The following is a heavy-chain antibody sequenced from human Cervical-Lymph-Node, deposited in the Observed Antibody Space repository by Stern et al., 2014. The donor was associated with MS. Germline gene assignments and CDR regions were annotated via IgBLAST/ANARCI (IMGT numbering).Heavy chain of an antibody. Sequence: QVQLQQWGAGLLKPSETLSLTCAVYGGSFSGYYWSWIRQPPGKGLEWIGEINHSGSTNYNPSLKSRVTISVDTSKNQFSLKLSSVTAADTAVYYCARSRSDSSGYYHYYYYGMDVWGQGTTVTVSS. CDR2: INHSGST. CDR1: GGSFSGYY. V-gene: IGHV4-34*01. CDR3: ARSRSDSSGYYHYYYYGMDV. D-gene: IGHD3-22*01. J-gene: IGHJ6*02.